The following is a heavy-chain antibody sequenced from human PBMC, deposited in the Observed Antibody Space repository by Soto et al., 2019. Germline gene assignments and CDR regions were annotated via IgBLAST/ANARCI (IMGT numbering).Heavy chain of an antibody. V-gene: IGHV3-30*18. CDR1: GFTFSSYG. Sequence: GGSLRLSCAASGFTFSSYGMHWVRQAPGKGLEWVAVISYDGSNKYYADSVKGRFTISRDNSKNTLYLQMNSLRAEDTAVYYCAKDSSLDYWGQVTLVTVSS. CDR2: ISYDGSNK. J-gene: IGHJ4*02. D-gene: IGHD3-16*02. CDR3: AKDSSLDY.